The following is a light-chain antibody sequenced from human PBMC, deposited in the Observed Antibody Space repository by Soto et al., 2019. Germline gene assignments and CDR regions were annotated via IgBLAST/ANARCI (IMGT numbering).Light chain of an antibody. CDR2: GNN. CDR1: RSNIGAGYD. J-gene: IGLJ1*01. Sequence: QSVLTQPPSASGAPGQRVTISCTGSRSNIGAGYDVHWYQQLPGTAPKLLIYGNNNRPSGVPDRFSGSKSGTSASLAISGLQAEDEADYYCQSYDNSLSGEVFGGGTKLTVL. CDR3: QSYDNSLSGEV. V-gene: IGLV1-40*01.